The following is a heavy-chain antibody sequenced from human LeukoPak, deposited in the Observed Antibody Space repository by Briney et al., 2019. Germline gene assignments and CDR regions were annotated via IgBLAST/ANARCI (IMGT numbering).Heavy chain of an antibody. D-gene: IGHD5-12*01. Sequence: GGSLRLSCAASGFIFTNYWMSWFRQAPGRGLEWVAKIKPDGSDRYYMDSVKGRFTISKDNAKNSLYLQMNSLRVEDTAFYYCAREFIGYGSTDYWGQGTLVTVSS. CDR3: AREFIGYGSTDY. V-gene: IGHV3-7*03. CDR1: GFIFTNYW. CDR2: IKPDGSDR. J-gene: IGHJ4*02.